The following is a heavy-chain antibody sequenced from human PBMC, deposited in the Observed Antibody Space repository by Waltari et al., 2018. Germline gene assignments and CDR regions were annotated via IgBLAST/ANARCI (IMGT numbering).Heavy chain of an antibody. Sequence: EVQLVESGGGLVKPGGSLRLSCAASGFTFSSYSLHWFPQAPGKGLEWVSSISSSSSYIYYADSVKGRFTISRDNAKNSLYLQMNSLRAEDTAVYYCATFPGYSSSWFDYWGQGTLVTVSS. CDR2: ISSSSSYI. J-gene: IGHJ4*02. CDR3: ATFPGYSSSWFDY. D-gene: IGHD6-13*01. CDR1: GFTFSSYS. V-gene: IGHV3-21*01.